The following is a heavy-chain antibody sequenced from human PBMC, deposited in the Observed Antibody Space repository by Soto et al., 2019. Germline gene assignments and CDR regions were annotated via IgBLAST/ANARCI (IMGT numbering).Heavy chain of an antibody. D-gene: IGHD3-10*01. J-gene: IGHJ6*02. CDR1: GGTFSSYA. CDR3: ASRGVSSSSYHYGMDV. V-gene: IGHV1-69*12. CDR2: IIPIFGTA. Sequence: QVQLVQSGAEVKKPGSSVKVSCKASGGTFSSYAISWVRQAPGQGLEWMGGIIPIFGTANYAQKFQGRVTIIADESTSTAYMELSSLTSEDTAVYYCASRGVSSSSYHYGMDVWGQGTTVTVSS.